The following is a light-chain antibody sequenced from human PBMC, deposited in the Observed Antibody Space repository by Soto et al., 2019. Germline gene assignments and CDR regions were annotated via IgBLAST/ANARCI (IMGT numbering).Light chain of an antibody. J-gene: IGLJ1*01. CDR2: DVT. CDR1: SSDVGGYNY. V-gene: IGLV2-14*01. Sequence: QSALTQPASVSGSPGQSITISCTGTSSDVGGYNYVSWYQQHPGKAPKFMIYDVTNRPSGVSNRFSGSKSGNTASLTISGLRAEDEADYYCSSYTSNSTYVFGTGTKLTVL. CDR3: SSYTSNSTYV.